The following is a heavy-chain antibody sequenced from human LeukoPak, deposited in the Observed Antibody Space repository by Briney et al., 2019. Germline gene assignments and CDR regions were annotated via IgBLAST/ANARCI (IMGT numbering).Heavy chain of an antibody. CDR1: GFTFRNYS. Sequence: PGGSLRLSCAASGFTFRNYSMNWVRQAPGKGLEWVSGISDSGGTTDRADSVKGRFAISRDNSNNTLYLQMNSLRAEDTAVYYCAKARSGSSSSCYNYWGQGTLVTVSS. J-gene: IGHJ4*02. V-gene: IGHV3-23*01. CDR3: AKARSGSSSSCYNY. D-gene: IGHD2-2*02. CDR2: ISDSGGTT.